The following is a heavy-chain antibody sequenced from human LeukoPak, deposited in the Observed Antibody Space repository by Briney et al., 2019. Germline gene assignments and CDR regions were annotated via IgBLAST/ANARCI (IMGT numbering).Heavy chain of an antibody. V-gene: IGHV5-10-1*01. CDR1: GYSFTSYW. J-gene: IGHJ4*02. D-gene: IGHD1-20*01. CDR3: ARSTSLGITGNQDFDY. CDR2: IDPSDSYT. Sequence: GESLKISFKGSGYSFTSYWISWVRQMPGKGLEWMGRIDPSDSYTNYSPSFQGHVTISADKSISTAYLQWTSLKASDTAMYYCARSTSLGITGNQDFDYWGQGTLVTVSS.